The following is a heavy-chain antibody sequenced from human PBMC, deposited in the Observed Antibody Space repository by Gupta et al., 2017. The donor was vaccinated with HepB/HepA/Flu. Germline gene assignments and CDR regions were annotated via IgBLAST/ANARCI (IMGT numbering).Heavy chain of an antibody. D-gene: IGHD3-3*01. CDR2: FNPEVRET. CDR1: GHIVSVLS. V-gene: IGHV1-24*01. Sequence: QVQLLQAGAEVKNPGASGKFSGKVFGHIVSVLSLPWVRQTPGKGLEWVGGFNPEVRETVYAQKFQGRLIVTEDRSTATAYMHLNGLRFEDTANYYCTIGWSDDWYFDLWGRGTLVTVSS. J-gene: IGHJ2*01. CDR3: TIGWSDDWYFDL.